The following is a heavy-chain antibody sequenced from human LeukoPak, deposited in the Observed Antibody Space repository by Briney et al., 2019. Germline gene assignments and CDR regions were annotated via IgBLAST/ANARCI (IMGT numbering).Heavy chain of an antibody. CDR3: AKRLAAAGTDGQADY. CDR2: IRFDGSNE. V-gene: IGHV3-30*02. D-gene: IGHD6-13*01. J-gene: IGHJ4*02. Sequence: IRFDGSNEYYADSVKGRFAISRDNSKNTLYLQMNSLRAEDTAVYYCAKRLAAAGTDGQADYWGQGTLVTVSS.